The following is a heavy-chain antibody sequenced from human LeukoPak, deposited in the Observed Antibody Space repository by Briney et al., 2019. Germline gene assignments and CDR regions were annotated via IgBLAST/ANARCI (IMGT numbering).Heavy chain of an antibody. CDR1: GSTFSSYS. J-gene: IGHJ6*03. D-gene: IGHD5-12*01. Sequence: GGSLRLSCAASGSTFSSYSMNWVRQAPGKGLEWVSSISSSSSYIYYADSVKGRFTISRDNAKNSLYLQMNSLRAEDTAVYYCATPVATTDYYMAVWGKGTTVTVSS. CDR2: ISSSSSYI. V-gene: IGHV3-21*01. CDR3: ATPVATTDYYMAV.